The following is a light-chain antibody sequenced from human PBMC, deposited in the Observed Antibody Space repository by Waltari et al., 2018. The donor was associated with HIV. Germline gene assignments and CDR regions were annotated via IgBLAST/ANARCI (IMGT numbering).Light chain of an antibody. Sequence: DSFMTQAPLSLSVTPGEPASISCRSSRNLLFNNRYNYLDWYLQKPGQSPRLLISLASRRAPGVPGRFSGSGSGTNFTLKISRVEAGDVGVYYCMQALHTPPTFGQGTKLEIK. CDR2: LAS. V-gene: IGKV2-28*01. CDR3: MQALHTPPT. J-gene: IGKJ1*01. CDR1: RNLLFNNRYNY.